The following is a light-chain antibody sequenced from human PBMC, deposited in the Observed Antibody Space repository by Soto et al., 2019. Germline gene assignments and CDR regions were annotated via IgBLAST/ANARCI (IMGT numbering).Light chain of an antibody. CDR3: QQYGSSPRT. J-gene: IGKJ1*01. V-gene: IGKV3-20*01. CDR1: QSVTSGY. Sequence: EIVLTQSPDTLSLSPGERATLSCRASQSVTSGYLAWYQQKPGQAPSLLIYGASSRATGIPDRFSSSGSGTDFTLTISRLEPEDFAVYYCQQYGSSPRTFGQGTKVEIK. CDR2: GAS.